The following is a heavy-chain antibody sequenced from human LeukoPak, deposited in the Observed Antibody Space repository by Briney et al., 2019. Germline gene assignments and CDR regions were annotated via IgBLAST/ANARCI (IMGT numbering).Heavy chain of an antibody. CDR3: AAAVAGTELDY. CDR1: GFTFSSYA. CDR2: ISSNGGSA. D-gene: IGHD6-19*01. Sequence: GGSLRLSCAASGFTFSSYAMHWVRQAPGKGLEYVSAISSNGGSAYYANSVKGRFTISRDNAKDSLYLQMNSLGPEDTAVYYCAAAVAGTELDYWGQGTLVTVSS. J-gene: IGHJ4*02. V-gene: IGHV3-64*01.